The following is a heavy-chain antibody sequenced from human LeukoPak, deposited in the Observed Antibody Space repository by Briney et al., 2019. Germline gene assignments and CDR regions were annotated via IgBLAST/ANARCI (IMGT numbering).Heavy chain of an antibody. CDR2: FYYSGSI. Sequence: SGTLSLTCDVSGYSIRSDNWWGWIRQPPGKGLEWIGYFYYSGSIYSNPSLKSRVTMSVDASRKQFSLKLTSVTPEDTAVYYCARKRSRITYFDDWGQGTLVTVSS. CDR1: GYSIRSDNW. D-gene: IGHD2-2*01. CDR3: ARKRSRITYFDD. V-gene: IGHV4-28*05. J-gene: IGHJ4*02.